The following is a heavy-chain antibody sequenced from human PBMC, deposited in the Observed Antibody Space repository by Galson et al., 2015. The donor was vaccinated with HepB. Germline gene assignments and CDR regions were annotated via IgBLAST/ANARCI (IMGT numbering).Heavy chain of an antibody. J-gene: IGHJ4*02. CDR3: VRDHDWAFDY. Sequence: SLRLSCAASGFAFSTDPMNWVRQAPGKGLEWISHIRSGGDDIHYADSVRGRFAIARDNAKNSLHLHMSSLRAEDTAVYYCVRDHDWAFDYWGQGILVTVSS. V-gene: IGHV3-21*05. CDR1: GFAFSTDP. D-gene: IGHD3-9*01. CDR2: IRSGGDDI.